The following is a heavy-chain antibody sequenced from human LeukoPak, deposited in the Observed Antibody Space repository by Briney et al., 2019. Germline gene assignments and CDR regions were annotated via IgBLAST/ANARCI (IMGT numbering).Heavy chain of an antibody. Sequence: PSETLSLTCTVSGDSISSDIYSWGWIRQPPGKGLEWIGTIYYGGSTYYNPSLKSRVTISVDTSKHQFSLNLSSVTAADTAVYYCARLYSGSYYERDYWGQGTLVTVSS. V-gene: IGHV4-39*01. CDR2: IYYGGST. J-gene: IGHJ4*02. CDR3: ARLYSGSYYERDY. D-gene: IGHD1-26*01. CDR1: GDSISSDIYS.